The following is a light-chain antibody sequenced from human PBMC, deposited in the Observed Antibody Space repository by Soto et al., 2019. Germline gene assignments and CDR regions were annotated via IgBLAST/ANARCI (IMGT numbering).Light chain of an antibody. J-gene: IGLJ1*01. Sequence: QSVLPQPPSVSGAPGQRVTMSCTWSSSNIGAGYDVHWYQQLPGTAPKLLIYGNSNRPSGVPDRFSGSKSGTSASLAITGLQAEDEADYYCQSYDSSLSGYVFGTGTKVTVL. CDR2: GNS. CDR3: QSYDSSLSGYV. V-gene: IGLV1-40*01. CDR1: SSNIGAGYD.